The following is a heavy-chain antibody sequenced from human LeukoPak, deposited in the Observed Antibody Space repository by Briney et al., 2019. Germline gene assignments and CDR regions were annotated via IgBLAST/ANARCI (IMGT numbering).Heavy chain of an antibody. Sequence: ASVKVSCKASGYTFTGYYMHWVRQAPGQGLEWMGWINPNSGGTNYAQRFQGRVTMTRDTSISTAYMELCRLRSDDTAVYYCARPRSSGSYPYLGYWGQGTLVTVSS. CDR1: GYTFTGYY. J-gene: IGHJ4*02. CDR3: ARPRSSGSYPYLGY. V-gene: IGHV1-2*02. D-gene: IGHD1-26*01. CDR2: INPNSGGT.